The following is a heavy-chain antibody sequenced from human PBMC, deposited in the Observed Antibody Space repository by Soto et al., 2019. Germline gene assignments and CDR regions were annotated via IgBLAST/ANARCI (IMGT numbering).Heavy chain of an antibody. D-gene: IGHD5-12*01. CDR2: ISVDGSTK. CDR3: AKDVDYSGYGDY. V-gene: IGHV3-30*14. J-gene: IGHJ4*02. CDR1: GFTFIRYA. Sequence: QVQLLQSGGGVVEPGASLRLSCAASGFTFIRYAMHWVRQAPGKGLEWVAVISVDGSTKYYADSVKGRFTISRDNSRDTLFLQMNSLRPEDTAVYYCAKDVDYSGYGDYWGQGTLVMVSS.